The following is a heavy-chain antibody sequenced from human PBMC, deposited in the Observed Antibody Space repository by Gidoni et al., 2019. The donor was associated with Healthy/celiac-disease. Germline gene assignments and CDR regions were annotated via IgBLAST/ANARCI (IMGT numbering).Heavy chain of an antibody. CDR2: IYYSGSN. CDR1: GGSISSYY. CDR3: ARMGIMGAFDY. Sequence: QVQLQDSGPVLVNPSETLSLTCTVSGGSISSYYWSWIRQHPGKGLEWIGYIYYSGSNNYNPSLKSRVTISVDTSKNQFSLKLSSVTAADTAVYYCARMGIMGAFDYWGQGTLVTVSS. V-gene: IGHV4-59*01. D-gene: IGHD1-26*01. J-gene: IGHJ4*02.